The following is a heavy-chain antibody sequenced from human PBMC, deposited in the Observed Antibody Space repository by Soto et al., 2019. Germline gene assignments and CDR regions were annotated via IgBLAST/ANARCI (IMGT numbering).Heavy chain of an antibody. CDR2: ISYDGSNI. CDR1: EFNFGAFG. CDR3: AKHSHKWELNYYYGMDV. V-gene: IGHV3-30*18. Sequence: QVQLVESGGGVVQSGRSLRLSCAASEFNFGAFGMHWVRQAPGKGLEWVADISYDGSNIYYGDSVKGRFTISRDNSKNTLFLQMTRLRPEDSAIYYCAKHSHKWELNYYYGMDVWGQGTTVTVSS. J-gene: IGHJ6*02. D-gene: IGHD1-26*01.